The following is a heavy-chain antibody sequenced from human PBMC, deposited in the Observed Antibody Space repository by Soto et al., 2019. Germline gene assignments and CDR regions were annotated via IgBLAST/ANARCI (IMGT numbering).Heavy chain of an antibody. CDR2: ISASGASI. CDR3: TKDWVVVSTIPHL. V-gene: IGHV3-23*01. Sequence: EEQLLQSGGGLVQPGGSLRLSCAASGFSFNDYAMSWIRQAPGKGLEWVSGISASGASIHYADSVKGRFIVSRDNSNNALYLQMSSLRVEDTAMYYCTKDWVVVSTIPHLWGQGTRVTVS. D-gene: IGHD5-12*01. J-gene: IGHJ5*02. CDR1: GFSFNDYA.